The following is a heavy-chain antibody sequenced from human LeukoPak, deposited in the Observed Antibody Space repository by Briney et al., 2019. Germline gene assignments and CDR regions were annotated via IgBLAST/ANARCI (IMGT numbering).Heavy chain of an antibody. D-gene: IGHD3-22*01. CDR3: ARIHYYDSSGLPYYFDY. CDR1: GYTCTGYY. Sequence: ASVKVSCKASGYTCTGYYMHWVRQAPGQGLEWMGWINPNSGGTNYAQKFQGRVTMTRDTSISTAYMELSRLRSDDTAVYYCARIHYYDSSGLPYYFDYWGQGTLVTVSS. V-gene: IGHV1-2*02. CDR2: INPNSGGT. J-gene: IGHJ4*02.